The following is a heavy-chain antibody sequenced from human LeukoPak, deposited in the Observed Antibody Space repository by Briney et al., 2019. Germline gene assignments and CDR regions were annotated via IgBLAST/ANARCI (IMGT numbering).Heavy chain of an antibody. CDR2: ISGSGGST. Sequence: QAGGSLRLSCAASGFTFSSYAMSWVRQAPGKGLEWVSAISGSGGSTYYADSVKGRFTISRDNSKNTLYLQMNSLGAEDTAVYYCAKGLRITMIVVVSWGQGTLVTVSS. D-gene: IGHD3-22*01. V-gene: IGHV3-23*01. CDR3: AKGLRITMIVVVS. J-gene: IGHJ4*02. CDR1: GFTFSSYA.